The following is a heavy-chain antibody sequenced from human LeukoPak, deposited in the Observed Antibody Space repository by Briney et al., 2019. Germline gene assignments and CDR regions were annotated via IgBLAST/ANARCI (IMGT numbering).Heavy chain of an antibody. CDR1: GYTFTGDY. CDR3: ARAAGGIRGYSYGTYFDY. CDR2: INPNSGGT. J-gene: IGHJ4*02. V-gene: IGHV1-2*02. D-gene: IGHD5-18*01. Sequence: SVKVSCKASGYTFTGDYMHWVRQAPGQGLEWMGWINPNSGGTNYAQKFQGRVTMTRDTSISTAYMELSRLRSDDTAVYYCARAAGGIRGYSYGTYFDYWGQGTLVTVSS.